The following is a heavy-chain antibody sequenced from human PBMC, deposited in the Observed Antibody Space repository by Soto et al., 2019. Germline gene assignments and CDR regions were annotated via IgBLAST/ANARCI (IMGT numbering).Heavy chain of an antibody. CDR2: IIPIFGTA. J-gene: IGHJ4*02. D-gene: IGHD2-21*01. CDR1: GGTFSSYA. CDR3: ASRDGSKGSYYFDY. V-gene: IGHV1-69*13. Sequence: GASVKVSCKASGGTFSSYAISWVRQAPGQGLEWMGGIIPIFGTANYAQKFQGRVTITADESTSTAYMEQSSLRSEDTAVYYCASRDGSKGSYYFDYWGQGTLVTVSS.